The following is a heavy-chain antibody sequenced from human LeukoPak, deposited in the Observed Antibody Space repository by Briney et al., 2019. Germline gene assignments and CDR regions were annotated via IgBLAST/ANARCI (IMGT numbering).Heavy chain of an antibody. CDR3: AKMDTAMVAPGHYFDY. V-gene: IGHV3-23*01. J-gene: IGHJ4*02. Sequence: GGSLRLSCAASGFTFSSYAMSWVRQAPGKGLEWVSAISGSGGSTYYADSVKGRFTIYRDNSKNTLYLQMNSLRAEDRAVYYCAKMDTAMVAPGHYFDYWGQGTLVTVSS. D-gene: IGHD5-18*01. CDR1: GFTFSSYA. CDR2: ISGSGGST.